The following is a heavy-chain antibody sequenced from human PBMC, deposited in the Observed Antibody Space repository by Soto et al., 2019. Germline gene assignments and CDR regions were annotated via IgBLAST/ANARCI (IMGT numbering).Heavy chain of an antibody. CDR2: ISYDGSER. CDR1: GFSFSIYG. V-gene: IGHV3-30*18. Sequence: QVQLVESGGGVVQPGRSLRLSCAASGFSFSIYGMHWVRQAPGKGLQWVAAISYDGSERYYADSVKGRFTISRDNSNNTLYLQMNSLRAEDTAGYYCAKDAVSGSRRVPFNYYGMDVWGQGTTVTVSS. J-gene: IGHJ6*02. CDR3: AKDAVSGSRRVPFNYYGMDV. D-gene: IGHD3-10*01.